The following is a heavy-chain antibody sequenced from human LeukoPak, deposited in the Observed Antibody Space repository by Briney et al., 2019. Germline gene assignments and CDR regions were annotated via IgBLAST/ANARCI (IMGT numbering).Heavy chain of an antibody. Sequence: TSETLSLTCTVSGGSISSYYWSWIRQPPGKGLEWIGYIYYSGSTNYNPSLKSRVTISVDTSKNQFSLKLSSVTAADTAVYYCARLYDSSGYFDYWGQGTLVTVSS. D-gene: IGHD3-22*01. CDR3: ARLYDSSGYFDY. CDR2: IYYSGST. V-gene: IGHV4-59*01. J-gene: IGHJ4*02. CDR1: GGSISSYY.